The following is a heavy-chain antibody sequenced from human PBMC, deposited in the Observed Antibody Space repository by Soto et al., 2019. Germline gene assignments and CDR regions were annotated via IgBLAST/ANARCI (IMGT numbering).Heavy chain of an antibody. V-gene: IGHV3-9*01. CDR2: ISWNSGSI. CDR1: GFTFDDYA. Sequence: GGSLRLSCAASGFTFDDYAMHWVRQAPGKGLEWVSGISWNSGSIGYADSVKGRFTISRDNAKNSLYLQMNSLRAEDTALYYCASSKFPHLEWLFGYWGQGTLVTVSS. CDR3: ASSKFPHLEWLFGY. D-gene: IGHD3-3*01. J-gene: IGHJ4*02.